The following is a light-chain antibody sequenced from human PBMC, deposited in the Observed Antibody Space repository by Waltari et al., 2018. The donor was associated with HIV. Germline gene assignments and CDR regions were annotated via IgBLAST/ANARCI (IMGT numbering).Light chain of an antibody. CDR2: CVN. CDR3: SSFAAGGTQV. Sequence: QSALTQPASVSGSPGQSITISSNGTHSDVGDYNLVSCYQLPPGKAPQLLIFCVNNRPSGVSIRLSGSKSGNTAALTISGLQTEDEADYYCSSFAAGGTQVFGTGTKGTV. J-gene: IGLJ1*01. CDR1: HSDVGDYNL. V-gene: IGLV2-23*02.